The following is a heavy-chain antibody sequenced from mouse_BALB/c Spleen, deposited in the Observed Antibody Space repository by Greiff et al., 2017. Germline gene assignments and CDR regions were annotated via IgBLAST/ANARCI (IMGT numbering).Heavy chain of an antibody. CDR2: ISSGGSYT. CDR3: ARHPYYDYDAYAMDY. V-gene: IGHV5-6*02. D-gene: IGHD2-4*01. Sequence: DVMLVESGGDLVKPGGSLKLSCAASGFTFSSYGMSWVRQTPDKRLEWVATISSGGSYTYYPDSVKGRFTISRDNAKNTLYLQMSSLKSEDTAMYYCARHPYYDYDAYAMDYWGQGTSVTVSS. CDR1: GFTFSSYG. J-gene: IGHJ4*01.